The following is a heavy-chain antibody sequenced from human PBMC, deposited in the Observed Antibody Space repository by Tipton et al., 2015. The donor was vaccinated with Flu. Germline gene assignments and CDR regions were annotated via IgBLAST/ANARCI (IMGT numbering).Heavy chain of an antibody. CDR3: ARASPGYYYDSSGYYADY. CDR1: GGTFSSYA. CDR2: IIPILGIA. Sequence: QLVQSGAEVKKPGSSVKVSCKASGGTFSSYAISWVRQAPGQGLEWMGGIIPILGIANYAQKFQGRVTITADESTSTAYMELSSLRSEDTAVYYCARASPGYYYDSSGYYADYWGQGTLVTVSS. J-gene: IGHJ4*02. D-gene: IGHD3-22*01. V-gene: IGHV1-69*01.